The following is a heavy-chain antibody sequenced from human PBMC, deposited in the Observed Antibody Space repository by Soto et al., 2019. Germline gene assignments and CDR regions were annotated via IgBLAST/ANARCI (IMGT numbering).Heavy chain of an antibody. V-gene: IGHV4-59*08. CDR3: ACGRGYSARFFSWFDP. D-gene: IGHD6-6*01. Sequence: SETLSLTCTVSGGSISSYYWSWIRQPPGKGLEWIGYIYYSGSTNYNPSLKSRVTISVDTSKNQFSLKLGSVTAADTAVYYCACGRGYSARFFSWFDPWGQGTLVTVSS. J-gene: IGHJ5*02. CDR2: IYYSGST. CDR1: GGSISSYY.